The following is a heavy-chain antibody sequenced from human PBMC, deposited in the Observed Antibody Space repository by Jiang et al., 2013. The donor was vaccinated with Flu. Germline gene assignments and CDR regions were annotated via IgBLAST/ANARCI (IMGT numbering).Heavy chain of an antibody. J-gene: IGHJ3*02. Sequence: GAEVKKPGESLRISCKGSGYSLTSYWISWVRQMPGKGLEWMGRIDPSDSYTNYSPSFQGHVTISADKSISTAYLQWSSLKASDTAMYYCARHEGATIITEAVSAFDIWGQGTMVTVSS. CDR3: ARHEGATIITEAVSAFDI. V-gene: IGHV5-10-1*01. CDR1: GYSLTSYW. D-gene: IGHD1-14*01. CDR2: IDPSDSYT.